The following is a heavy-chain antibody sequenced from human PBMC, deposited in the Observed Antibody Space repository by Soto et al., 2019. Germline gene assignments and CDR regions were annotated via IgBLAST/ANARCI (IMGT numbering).Heavy chain of an antibody. D-gene: IGHD2-8*01. CDR1: GGSISSSNW. J-gene: IGHJ6*02. CDR3: ARAPAYCTNGVCYNYYYYGMDV. Sequence: PSETLSLTCAVSGGSISSSNWWSWVRQPPGKGLEWIGEIYHSGSTNYNPSLKSRVTISVDKSKNRFSLKLSSVTAADTAVYYCARAPAYCTNGVCYNYYYYGMDVCGQGTTVTVSS. V-gene: IGHV4-4*02. CDR2: IYHSGST.